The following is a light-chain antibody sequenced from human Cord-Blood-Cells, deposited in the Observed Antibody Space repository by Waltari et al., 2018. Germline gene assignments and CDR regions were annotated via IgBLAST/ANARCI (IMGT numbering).Light chain of an antibody. Sequence: QSALTQPASVSGSPGQSITIPCTGTSSDVGGYNYVSSYQQHPGKAPKRMSYDVSNRPSGVSNRCSGSKSGNTASLTISALQAEDEADYYCISYTSSSTLVVFGGGTKLTVL. CDR1: SSDVGGYNY. CDR2: DVS. V-gene: IGLV2-14*01. J-gene: IGLJ2*01. CDR3: ISYTSSSTLVV.